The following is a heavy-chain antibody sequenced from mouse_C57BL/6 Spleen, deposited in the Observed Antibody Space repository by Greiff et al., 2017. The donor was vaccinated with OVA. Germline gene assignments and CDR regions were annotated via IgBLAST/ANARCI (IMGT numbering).Heavy chain of an antibody. CDR1: GFTFTDYY. CDR2: IRNKANGYTT. CDR3: ARYTDDGYSPFAY. J-gene: IGHJ3*01. D-gene: IGHD2-3*01. Sequence: DVMLVESGGGLVQPGGSLSLSCAASGFTFTDYYMSWVRQPPGKALEWLGFIRNKANGYTTEYSASVKGRFTISRDNSQSILYLQMNALRAEDSATYYCARYTDDGYSPFAYWGQGTLVTVSA. V-gene: IGHV7-3*01.